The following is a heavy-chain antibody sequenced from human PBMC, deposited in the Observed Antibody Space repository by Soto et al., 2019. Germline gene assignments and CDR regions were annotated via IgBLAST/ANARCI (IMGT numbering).Heavy chain of an antibody. V-gene: IGHV3-23*01. J-gene: IGHJ6*02. Sequence: GGSLRLSCAASGFTFSSYAMSWVRQAPGKGLEWVSAISGSGGSTYYADSVKGRFTISRDNSKNTLYLQMNSLRAEDTAVYYCAKTGGYCTNGVCYTDYYYSGMDVWGQGTTVPVYS. D-gene: IGHD2-8*01. CDR1: GFTFSSYA. CDR2: ISGSGGST. CDR3: AKTGGYCTNGVCYTDYYYSGMDV.